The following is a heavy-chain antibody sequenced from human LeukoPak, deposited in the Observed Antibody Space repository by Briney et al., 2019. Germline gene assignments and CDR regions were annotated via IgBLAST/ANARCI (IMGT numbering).Heavy chain of an antibody. Sequence: PGGSLRLSCAASGFTFSSYWMSWVRQAPGKGLEWVANIEQDGSEKYYVDSVKGRFTISRDNAKNSLYLQMNSLRAEDTAVYYCARERQNWNYAWTDYYYYMDVWGKGTTVTVSS. CDR2: IEQDGSEK. CDR1: GFTFSSYW. V-gene: IGHV3-7*01. CDR3: ARERQNWNYAWTDYYYYMDV. D-gene: IGHD1-7*01. J-gene: IGHJ6*03.